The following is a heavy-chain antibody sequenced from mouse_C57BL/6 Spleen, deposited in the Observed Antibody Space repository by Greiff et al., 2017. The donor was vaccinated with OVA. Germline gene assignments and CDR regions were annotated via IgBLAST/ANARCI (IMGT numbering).Heavy chain of an antibody. J-gene: IGHJ4*01. D-gene: IGHD1-1*01. Sequence: EVQLQQSGPELVKPGASVKISCKASGYTFTDYYMNWVKQSHGKSLEWIGDINPNNGGTSYNQKFKGKATLTVDKSSSTAYMELRSLTSEDSAVYYCAVITTGVATDYYAMDYWGQGTSVTVSS. CDR1: GYTFTDYY. CDR3: AVITTGVATDYYAMDY. V-gene: IGHV1-26*01. CDR2: INPNNGGT.